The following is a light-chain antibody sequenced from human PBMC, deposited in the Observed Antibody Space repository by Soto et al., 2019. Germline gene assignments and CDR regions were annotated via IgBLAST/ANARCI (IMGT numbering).Light chain of an antibody. Sequence: DIQMTQSPSSLSASVGDRVTITCQASQDISNYLNWYQQKPGKPPNLLIYDASHLETGVPSRFSGSVSGTDFTFTISSLQPEDIATYYCQQYDSIPLTFGGGTKVEIK. J-gene: IGKJ4*01. CDR2: DAS. CDR1: QDISNY. CDR3: QQYDSIPLT. V-gene: IGKV1-33*01.